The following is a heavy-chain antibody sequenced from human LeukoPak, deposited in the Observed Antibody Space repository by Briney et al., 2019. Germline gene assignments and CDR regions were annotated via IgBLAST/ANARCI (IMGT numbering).Heavy chain of an antibody. V-gene: IGHV4-31*03. CDR3: ARDVGGNSPFDY. J-gene: IGHJ4*02. Sequence: TPSETLSLTCTVSGGSISSGGYYWSWIRQHPGKGLEWIGYIYYSGSTYYNPSLKSRVTISVDTSKNQFSLKLSSVTAADTAVYYCARDVGGNSPFDYRGQGTLVTVSS. CDR1: GGSISSGGYY. D-gene: IGHD4-23*01. CDR2: IYYSGST.